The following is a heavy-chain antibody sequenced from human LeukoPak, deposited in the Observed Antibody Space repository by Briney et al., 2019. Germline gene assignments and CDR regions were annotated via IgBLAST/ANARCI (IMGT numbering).Heavy chain of an antibody. CDR3: ARTIAVNGGDFDY. CDR1: GFTFSNYA. CDR2: INGDGTTS. D-gene: IGHD6-19*01. V-gene: IGHV3-74*01. Sequence: GGSLRLSCAASGFTFSNYAMSWVRQAPGKGLVWVARINGDGTTSSHADSVKGRFTISRDNAKNTLYLQMNSLRAEDTALYYCARTIAVNGGDFDYWGQGTLVTVSS. J-gene: IGHJ4*02.